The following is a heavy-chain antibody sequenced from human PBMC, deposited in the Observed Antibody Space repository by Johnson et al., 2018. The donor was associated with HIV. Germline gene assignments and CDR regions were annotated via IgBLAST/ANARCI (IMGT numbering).Heavy chain of an antibody. V-gene: IGHV3-30*09. CDR2: ISYDGSNK. CDR3: AREGIVGATGPGPQTMAGTTDAFDI. J-gene: IGHJ3*02. Sequence: QVLLVESGGGVVQPGRSLRLSCAASGFTFSDYAMHWVRQAPGKGLEWVAVISYDGSNKYYADSVKGRFAISRDNAKNSLYLQMNSRRAEDTAVYYCAREGIVGATGPGPQTMAGTTDAFDIWGQGTMVTVSS. D-gene: IGHD1-26*01. CDR1: GFTFSDYA.